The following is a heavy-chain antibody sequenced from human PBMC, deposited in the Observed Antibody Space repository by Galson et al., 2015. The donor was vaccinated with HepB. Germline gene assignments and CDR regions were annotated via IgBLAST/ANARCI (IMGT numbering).Heavy chain of an antibody. CDR3: SHRLGTTFLSRDYYFYMDV. V-gene: IGHV2-5*01. CDR2: IYWNDEW. Sequence: PALVKPTQTLTLTCSFSGFSLSTSGVGVGWIRQPPGKGLEWLALIYWNDEWRFSPLLRSRLTIIKDTSKNQGVLTMTNMDPVDTATYYCSHRLGTTFLSRDYYFYMDVWGKGTTVTVSS. CDR1: GFSLSTSGVG. D-gene: IGHD3-3*01. J-gene: IGHJ6*03.